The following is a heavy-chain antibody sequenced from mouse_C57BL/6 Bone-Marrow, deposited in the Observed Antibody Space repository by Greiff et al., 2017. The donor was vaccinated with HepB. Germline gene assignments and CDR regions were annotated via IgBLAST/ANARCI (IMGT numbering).Heavy chain of an antibody. Sequence: QVQLKQPGAELVKPGASVKLSCKASGYTFTSYWMHWVKQRPGRGLEWIGRIDPNSGGTKYNEKFKSKATLTVDKPSSTAYMQLSSLTSEDSAVYYCAREEIYGNYDIDYWGQGTTLTVSS. D-gene: IGHD2-1*01. CDR1: GYTFTSYW. V-gene: IGHV1-72*01. CDR3: AREEIYGNYDIDY. J-gene: IGHJ2*01. CDR2: IDPNSGGT.